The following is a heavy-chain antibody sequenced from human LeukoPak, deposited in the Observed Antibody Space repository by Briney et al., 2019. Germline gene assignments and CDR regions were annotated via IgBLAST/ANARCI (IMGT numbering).Heavy chain of an antibody. D-gene: IGHD5-18*01. CDR3: VEGGAARFDY. J-gene: IGHJ4*02. CDR2: ISSSGSTI. CDR1: GFTFSSYE. V-gene: IGHV3-48*03. Sequence: PGGSLRLSCAASGFTFSSYEMNWVRQAPGKGLEWVSYISSSGSTIYYADSLKGRFTISRDNSKNTLYLQMNSLRAEDTAVYYCVEGGAARFDYWGQGTLVAVSS.